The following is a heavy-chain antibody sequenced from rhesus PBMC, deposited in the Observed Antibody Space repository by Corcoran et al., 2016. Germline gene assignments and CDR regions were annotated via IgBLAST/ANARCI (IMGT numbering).Heavy chain of an antibody. Sequence: QLQLQESGPGLVKPSETLSLTCAVSGGSISSNFWSWIRQPPGKGLEWIGRISGSGGSTDYNPSHKSRVTISTDTSKNQCSLKLTSMTAADTAVYYCASVGYNFWTGYYLAYWGQGVLVTVSS. D-gene: IGHD3-3*01. CDR1: GGSISSNF. CDR3: ASVGYNFWTGYYLAY. CDR2: ISGSGGST. V-gene: IGHV4-173*01. J-gene: IGHJ4*01.